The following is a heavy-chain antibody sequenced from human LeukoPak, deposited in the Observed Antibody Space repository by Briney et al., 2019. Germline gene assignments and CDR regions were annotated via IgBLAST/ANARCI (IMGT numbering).Heavy chain of an antibody. D-gene: IGHD5-18*01. CDR2: ISGDGGST. CDR1: GFTFDGYG. J-gene: IGHJ4*02. V-gene: IGHV3-43*02. Sequence: PGGSLRLSCAASGFTFDGYGMSWVRQAPGKGLEWVSLISGDGGSTYYAGSVKGRFTISRDNSKNSLYLQMNSLRTEDTALYYCAKVPGTAMVWPYYFDYWGQGTLVTVSS. CDR3: AKVPGTAMVWPYYFDY.